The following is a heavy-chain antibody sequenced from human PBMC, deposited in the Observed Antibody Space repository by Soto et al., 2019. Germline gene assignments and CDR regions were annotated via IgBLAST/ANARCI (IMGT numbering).Heavy chain of an antibody. J-gene: IGHJ5*02. CDR1: GSTFTSYG. Sequence: ASVKVSCKASGSTFTSYGISWVRQAPGQGLEWMGWISSYNGNANYAQKVQGRVTLTTDTSTSTTYMELRSLRSDYTAVYYCARGPRYCSTTTCFSGVTWFDPWGQGTLVTRLL. CDR2: ISSYNGNA. D-gene: IGHD2-2*01. V-gene: IGHV1-18*04. CDR3: ARGPRYCSTTTCFSGVTWFDP.